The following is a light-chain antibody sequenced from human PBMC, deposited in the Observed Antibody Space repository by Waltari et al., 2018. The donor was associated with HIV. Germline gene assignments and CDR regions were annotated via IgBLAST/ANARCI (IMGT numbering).Light chain of an antibody. CDR2: DDS. Sequence: SYVLTQPPSVSVAPGQTARITFGGDRIGYKSVHWYPPNPRQAPVLVVYDDSDRPSGSPERLAGSNSGNTATLTISRVEGGDEADYFCQVWDSSSHHYVFGTGTKVTVL. J-gene: IGLJ1*01. CDR3: QVWDSSSHHYV. CDR1: RIGYKS. V-gene: IGLV3-21*02.